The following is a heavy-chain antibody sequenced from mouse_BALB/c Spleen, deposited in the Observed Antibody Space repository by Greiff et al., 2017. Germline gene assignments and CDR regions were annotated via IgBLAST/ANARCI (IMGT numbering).Heavy chain of an antibody. CDR1: GYTFTDYY. Sequence: QVQLKESGAELARPGASVKLSCKASGYTFTDYYINWVKQRTGQGLEWIGEIYPGSGNTYYNEKFKGKATLTADKSSSTAYMQLSSLTSEDSAVYFCARGRSDDYGFDYWGQGTTLTVSS. J-gene: IGHJ2*01. V-gene: IGHV1-77*01. CDR2: IYPGSGNT. D-gene: IGHD2-4*01. CDR3: ARGRSDDYGFDY.